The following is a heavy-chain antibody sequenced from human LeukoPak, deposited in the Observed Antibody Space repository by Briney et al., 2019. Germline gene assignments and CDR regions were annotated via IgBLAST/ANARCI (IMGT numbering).Heavy chain of an antibody. CDR3: ARRGYSYGLDY. CDR2: INQDGSEK. D-gene: IGHD5-18*01. J-gene: IGHJ4*02. V-gene: IGHV3-7*01. Sequence: PGGSLRLSCAASGFTFSRYWMSWVRQAPGKGLEWVANINQDGSEKYYVDSMKGRFTISGDNAKNSLYLQMNSLRAEDTAVYYCARRGYSYGLDYWGQGTLVTVSS. CDR1: GFTFSRYW.